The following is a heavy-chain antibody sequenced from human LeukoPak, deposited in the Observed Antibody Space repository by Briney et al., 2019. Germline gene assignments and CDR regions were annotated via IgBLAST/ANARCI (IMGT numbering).Heavy chain of an antibody. J-gene: IGHJ4*02. CDR1: GGSFSGYY. Sequence: SETLSLTCAVYGGSFSGYYWSWIRQPPGKGLEWIGEINHSGSTNYNPSLKSRVTISVDTSKNQFSLKLSSVTAADTAVYYCARGAKLRFFKTGFDYWGQGTLVTVSS. CDR3: ARGAKLRFFKTGFDY. CDR2: INHSGST. D-gene: IGHD3-3*01. V-gene: IGHV4-34*01.